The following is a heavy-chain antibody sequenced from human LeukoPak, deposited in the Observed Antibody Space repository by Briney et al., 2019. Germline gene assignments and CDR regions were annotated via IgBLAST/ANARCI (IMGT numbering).Heavy chain of an antibody. Sequence: GGSLRLSCAASGFTFYDYGMSWVRQAPGKGLEWVSGINWNGGSTDYADSVKGRFTISRDNAKNSLYLQMNSLRAEDTALYYCASQRYCSSTSCYYYMDVWGKGTTVTVSS. V-gene: IGHV3-20*04. D-gene: IGHD2-2*01. CDR3: ASQRYCSSTSCYYYMDV. CDR1: GFTFYDYG. J-gene: IGHJ6*03. CDR2: INWNGGST.